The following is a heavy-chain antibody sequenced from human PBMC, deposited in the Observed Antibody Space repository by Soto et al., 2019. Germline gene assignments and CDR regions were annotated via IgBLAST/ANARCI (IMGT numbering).Heavy chain of an antibody. CDR2: ISGSSNTI. J-gene: IGHJ4*02. V-gene: IGHV3-48*02. D-gene: IGHD3-22*01. CDR1: GFTLSTYS. Sequence: GGSLRLSCAASGFTLSTYSLNWVRQAPRKGLEWLSYISGSSNTIYYADSVKGRFTISRDNAKNSLYLQMNSLRDEDTAVYFCARATQSYYDTSGYYSYVHWGQGSQVIVSS. CDR3: ARATQSYYDTSGYYSYVH.